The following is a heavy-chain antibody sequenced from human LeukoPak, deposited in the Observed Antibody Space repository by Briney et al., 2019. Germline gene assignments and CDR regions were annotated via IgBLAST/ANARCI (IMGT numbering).Heavy chain of an antibody. J-gene: IGHJ4*02. CDR1: GYTFTTYR. CDR3: ARGQTTLAYSGSYAGGY. V-gene: IGHV1-18*01. Sequence: ASVKLSCKASGYTFTTYRISWVRQAPGQGLEWMGWISAYNGNTNYAQKLQGRVTMTTDTSTSTAYMELRSLRSDDTAVYYCARGQTTLAYSGSYAGGYWGQGTLVTVSS. D-gene: IGHD1-26*01. CDR2: ISAYNGNT.